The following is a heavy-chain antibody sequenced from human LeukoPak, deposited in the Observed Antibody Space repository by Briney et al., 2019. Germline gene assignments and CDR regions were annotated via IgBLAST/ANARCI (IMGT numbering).Heavy chain of an antibody. CDR2: IQSKTDGGTT. CDR3: ATLTVRGVINI. Sequence: GGSLRLSCAASGFTFSNTWMNWVRQAPGKGLEWVGRIQSKTDGGTTEYAAPVKGRFTISRDDSKTTLYLQMNGLKTEDTAVYYCATLTVRGVINIWGQGTLVTVSS. D-gene: IGHD3-10*01. CDR1: GFTFSNTW. J-gene: IGHJ4*02. V-gene: IGHV3-15*01.